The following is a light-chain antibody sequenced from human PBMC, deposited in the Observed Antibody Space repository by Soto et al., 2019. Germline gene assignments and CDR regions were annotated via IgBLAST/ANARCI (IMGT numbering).Light chain of an antibody. CDR1: QSVSSSY. V-gene: IGKV3-15*01. J-gene: IGKJ5*01. CDR3: QQYNIWPPIT. Sequence: EIVLTQSPATLSLSPGERATLSCRAIQSVSSSYLAWYQQKPGQAPRLLIYGASSRATGIPARFSGSGSGTEFTLTISSLQSEDFAVYYCQQYNIWPPITFGQGTRLET. CDR2: GAS.